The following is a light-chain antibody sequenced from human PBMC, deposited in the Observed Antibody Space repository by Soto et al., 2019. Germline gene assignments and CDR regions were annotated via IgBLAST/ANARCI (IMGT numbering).Light chain of an antibody. CDR3: CSYTSSSSRV. Sequence: QSALTQPASVSGSPGQSITISCTGTSSDVGGYNYVSWYQQHPGKAPKLMIYEVSNRPSGVSNRFSGSKSGNTASLTISGLQAEDEDDYYCCSYTSSSSRVFGTGTKLTVL. J-gene: IGLJ1*01. CDR1: SSDVGGYNY. V-gene: IGLV2-14*01. CDR2: EVS.